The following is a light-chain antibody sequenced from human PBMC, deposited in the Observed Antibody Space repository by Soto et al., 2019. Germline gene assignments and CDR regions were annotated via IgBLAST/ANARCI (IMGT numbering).Light chain of an antibody. CDR2: ENN. J-gene: IGLJ2*01. Sequence: QSVLTQPPSVSAAPGEKVTISCSGSSSNIGNNYVSWYQQLPGTAPKLLIYENNKRPSGTPDRFSGSKSGTSGTLGITGLQTGDEADYYCGTWDSSLSAVVFGGGTKLTVL. V-gene: IGLV1-51*02. CDR3: GTWDSSLSAVV. CDR1: SSNIGNNY.